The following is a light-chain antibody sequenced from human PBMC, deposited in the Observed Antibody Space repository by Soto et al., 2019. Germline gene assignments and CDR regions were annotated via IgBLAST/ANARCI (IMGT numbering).Light chain of an antibody. CDR3: LQHYNYPPT. Sequence: AIQMTQSPSSLSASVGDRVTITCRASQGIRDDLGWYQQKPGKAPKLLIYSASTLQSEVPSRFSGSGSGTDFTLTISSLQPEDFATYYCLQHYNYPPTFGQGTKVEIK. CDR1: QGIRDD. J-gene: IGKJ1*01. V-gene: IGKV1-6*01. CDR2: SAS.